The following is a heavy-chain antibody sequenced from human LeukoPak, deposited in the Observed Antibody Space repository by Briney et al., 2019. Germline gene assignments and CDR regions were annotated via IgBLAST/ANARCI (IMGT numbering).Heavy chain of an antibody. CDR3: ARVGAAAGTDYYYMDV. J-gene: IGHJ6*03. CDR1: GFTFSSYG. Sequence: GGSLRLSCAASGFTFSSYGMSWVRQAPGKGLEWVSAISGSGGSTYYADSVKGRFTISRDNSKNTLYLQMNSLRAEDTAVYYCARVGAAAGTDYYYMDVWGKGTTVTISS. V-gene: IGHV3-23*01. CDR2: ISGSGGST. D-gene: IGHD6-13*01.